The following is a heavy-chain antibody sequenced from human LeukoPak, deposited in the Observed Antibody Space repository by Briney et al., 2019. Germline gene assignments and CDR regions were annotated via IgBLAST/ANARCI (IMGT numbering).Heavy chain of an antibody. Sequence: SETPSLTCTVSGGSISSYYWSWIRQPAGKGLEWIGRIYTSGSTNYNPSLKSRVTMSVDTSKNQFSLKLSSVTAADTAVYYCARETYYYDSSGYYSDNWFDPWGQGTLVTVSS. V-gene: IGHV4-4*07. CDR2: IYTSGST. CDR1: GGSISSYY. J-gene: IGHJ5*02. D-gene: IGHD3-22*01. CDR3: ARETYYYDSSGYYSDNWFDP.